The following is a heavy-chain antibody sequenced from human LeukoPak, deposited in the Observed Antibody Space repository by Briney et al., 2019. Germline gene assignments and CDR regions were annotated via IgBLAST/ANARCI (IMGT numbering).Heavy chain of an antibody. CDR3: ARSGSYGDAFDI. D-gene: IGHD1-26*01. V-gene: IGHV4-30-4*08. CDR2: IYYSGST. J-gene: IGHJ3*02. Sequence: SETLSLTCTVSGGSISSGDYYWSWIRQPPGKGLEWIGYIYYSGSTYYNPSLKSRVTISVDTSKNQFSLKLCSVTAADTAVYYCARSGSYGDAFDIWGQGTMVTVSS. CDR1: GGSISSGDYY.